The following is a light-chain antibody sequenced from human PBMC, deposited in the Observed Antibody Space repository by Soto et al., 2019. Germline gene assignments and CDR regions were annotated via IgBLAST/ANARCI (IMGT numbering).Light chain of an antibody. CDR1: QGISSY. Sequence: DIPLTQSPSFLSASVGDRVPITCRASQGISSYLAWYQEKPGKAPKLLISDASSLETGVPSRFSGSGSGTEFTLTINSLQPDDFATYYCQQYKSYWTFGQGTKVDI. V-gene: IGKV1-9*01. CDR3: QQYKSYWT. J-gene: IGKJ1*01. CDR2: DAS.